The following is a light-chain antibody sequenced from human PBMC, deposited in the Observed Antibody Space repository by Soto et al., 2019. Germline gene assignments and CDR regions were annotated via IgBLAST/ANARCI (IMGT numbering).Light chain of an antibody. CDR2: GAN. CDR3: QQYDTSSSAYT. Sequence: EVVLTQSPVTLSLSPGERATLSCRASQSVSSSYLSWYQQKPGQAPRLLISGANSRDTGNPDRFSGSGSGTDFTITISRLEPEDFAVYSCQQYDTSSSAYTFGQGTKLEIK. CDR1: QSVSSSY. J-gene: IGKJ2*01. V-gene: IGKV3-20*01.